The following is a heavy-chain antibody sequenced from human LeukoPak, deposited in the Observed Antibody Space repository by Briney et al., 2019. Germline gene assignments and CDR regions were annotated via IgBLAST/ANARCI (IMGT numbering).Heavy chain of an antibody. CDR3: GKVDGKWIPDY. J-gene: IGHJ4*02. CDR2: ISSNGGST. V-gene: IGHV3-64D*09. D-gene: IGHD5-12*01. CDR1: GFTLNIYA. Sequence: GGTLRLSCSPSGFTLNIYAMHWVRQAPGRGLEYVSAISSNGGSTYYAHSAKGRFTIHRDNSKNTLSLQMSRLRGEDTAVYYFGKVDGKWIPDYWGQGTLVTVSS.